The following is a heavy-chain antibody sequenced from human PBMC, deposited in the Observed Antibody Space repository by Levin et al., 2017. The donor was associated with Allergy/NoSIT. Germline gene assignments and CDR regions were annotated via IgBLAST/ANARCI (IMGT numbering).Heavy chain of an antibody. CDR3: ARERGRQWLVPYYFDY. CDR2: IKQDGSEK. D-gene: IGHD6-19*01. J-gene: IGHJ4*02. V-gene: IGHV3-7*01. Sequence: GGSLRLSCAASGFTFSSYWMSWVRQAPGKGLEWVANIKQDGSEKYYVDSVKGRFTISRDNAKNSLYLQMNSLRAEDTAVYYCARERGRQWLVPYYFDYWGQGTLVTVSS. CDR1: GFTFSSYW.